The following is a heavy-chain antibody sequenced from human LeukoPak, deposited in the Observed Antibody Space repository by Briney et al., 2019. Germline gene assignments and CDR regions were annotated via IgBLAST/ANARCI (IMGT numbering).Heavy chain of an antibody. CDR2: IYYSGST. D-gene: IGHD6-19*01. J-gene: IGHJ5*02. Sequence: PSQTLSLTCTVSGGSISGGGYYWTSIRQHPGKGLEWIGYIYYSGSTYYNPSLKSRVTISVDTSKNQFSLKLSSVTAADSAVYYCARGFGSLHYSSGWYRGNWFDHWGQGTLVTVSS. V-gene: IGHV4-31*03. CDR3: ARGFGSLHYSSGWYRGNWFDH. CDR1: GGSISGGGYY.